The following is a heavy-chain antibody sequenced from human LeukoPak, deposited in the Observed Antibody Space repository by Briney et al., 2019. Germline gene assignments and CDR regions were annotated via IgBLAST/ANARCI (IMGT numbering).Heavy chain of an antibody. Sequence: GGSLRLSCAASGFTFDDYAMHWVRQAPGKGLEWVSGISWNSGSIGYADSVKGRFTISRDNAKNSLYLQMNSLRAEDTALYYCAKEYDQGRFDYWGQGTLVTVSS. CDR3: AKEYDQGRFDY. CDR1: GFTFDDYA. CDR2: ISWNSGSI. V-gene: IGHV3-9*01. J-gene: IGHJ4*02. D-gene: IGHD1-1*01.